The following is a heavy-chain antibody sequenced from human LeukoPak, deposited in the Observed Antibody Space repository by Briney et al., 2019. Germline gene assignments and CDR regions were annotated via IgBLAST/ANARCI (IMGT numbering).Heavy chain of an antibody. CDR3: ATWGVYYASGTYGY. V-gene: IGHV1-18*01. CDR1: GYTFTSSG. CDR2: ISAYNVIT. J-gene: IGHJ4*02. D-gene: IGHD3-10*01. Sequence: APVRLCCTAAGYTFTSSGISWGRQSPGQGLKWRGWISAYNVITNDAQKLQGRVTMNTGTSTTTAYMQRRSLRSDDTAVYYCATWGVYYASGTYGYWGEETLVTVSS.